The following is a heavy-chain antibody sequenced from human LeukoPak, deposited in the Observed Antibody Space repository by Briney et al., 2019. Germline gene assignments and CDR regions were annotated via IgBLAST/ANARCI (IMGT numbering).Heavy chain of an antibody. J-gene: IGHJ6*02. CDR1: GGSISSGGYY. CDR2: IYYSGST. V-gene: IGHV4-31*03. D-gene: IGHD6-13*01. Sequence: PSETLSLTCTVSGGSISSGGYYWSWIRQHPGKGLEWIGYIYYSGSTYYNPSLKSRVTISVDTSKNQFSLKLSSVTAADTAVYYCARDQVGSSWPSSGVDVWGQGTTVTVSS. CDR3: ARDQVGSSWPSSGVDV.